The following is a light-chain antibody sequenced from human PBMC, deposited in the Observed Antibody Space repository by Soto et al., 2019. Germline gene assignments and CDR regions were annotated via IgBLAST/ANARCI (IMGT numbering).Light chain of an antibody. CDR3: SSYTGSSTLYV. CDR1: SSDVGAYNY. CDR2: EVT. V-gene: IGLV2-14*01. J-gene: IGLJ1*01. Sequence: QSVLTQPASVSGSPGQSITISCTGTSSDVGAYNYVSWYQQYPGKAPRLMISEVTSRPSGISNRFSGSKSGNSASLTISGLQAEDEADYYCSSYTGSSTLYVFXTGTKVTVL.